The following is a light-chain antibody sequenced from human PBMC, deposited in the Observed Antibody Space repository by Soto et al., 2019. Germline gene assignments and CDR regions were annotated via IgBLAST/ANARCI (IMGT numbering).Light chain of an antibody. CDR1: QSLLTRNGYYY. Sequence: DVGLTQSPLSLPVTPGEPASSSCRSSQSLLTRNGYYYLAWYLQKPGQSPPRLIYMACNRASGVHDRSSGSRSATDFTLKISRVAVEDVCVYYCMQPIRSPWTFGQGTKVDI. V-gene: IGKV2-28*01. J-gene: IGKJ1*01. CDR3: MQPIRSPWT. CDR2: MAC.